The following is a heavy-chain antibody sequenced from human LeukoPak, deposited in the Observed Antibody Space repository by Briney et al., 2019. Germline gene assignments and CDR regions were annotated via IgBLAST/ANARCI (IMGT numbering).Heavy chain of an antibody. CDR3: TTITMILVHPDY. CDR1: GFTVSSNY. D-gene: IGHD3-22*01. J-gene: IGHJ4*02. V-gene: IGHV3-53*01. CDR2: IYSGGRT. Sequence: PGGSLRLSCAASGFTVSSNYMSWVRQAPGKGLEWVSLIYSGGRTYYADSVKGRFTISRDNSKNTLYLQMNSLRAEDTAVYYCTTITMILVHPDYWGQGTLVTVSS.